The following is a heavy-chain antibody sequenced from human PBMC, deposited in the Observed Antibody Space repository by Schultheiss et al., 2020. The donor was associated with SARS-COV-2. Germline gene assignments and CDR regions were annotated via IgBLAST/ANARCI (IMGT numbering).Heavy chain of an antibody. D-gene: IGHD5-12*01. J-gene: IGHJ4*02. Sequence: SVKVSCKASGYTFTGYYMHWVRQAPGQGLEWMGGIIPIFGTANYAQKFQGRVTITADKSTSTAYMELSSLRSEDTAVYYCAKDPHIVALYYFDYWGQGTLVTVSS. CDR3: AKDPHIVALYYFDY. CDR1: GYTFTGYY. V-gene: IGHV1-69*06. CDR2: IIPIFGTA.